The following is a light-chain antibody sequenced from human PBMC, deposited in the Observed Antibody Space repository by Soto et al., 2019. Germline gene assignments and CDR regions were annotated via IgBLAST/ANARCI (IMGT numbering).Light chain of an antibody. Sequence: EIEMTQSPATLSLAPGERVTLSCRASESVSTNLAWYQQKAGQAPRLLIYAASTRATGIPARFSGSGSGTEFTLTISSLQSEDFAVYYCQQYGSSGTFGQGTKVDIK. CDR3: QQYGSSGT. J-gene: IGKJ1*01. CDR2: AAS. CDR1: ESVSTN. V-gene: IGKV3-15*01.